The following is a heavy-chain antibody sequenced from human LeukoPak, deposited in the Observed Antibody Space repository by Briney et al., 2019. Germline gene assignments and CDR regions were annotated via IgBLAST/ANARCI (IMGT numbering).Heavy chain of an antibody. CDR2: ISGRGDST. V-gene: IGHV3-23*01. J-gene: IGHJ4*02. CDR3: VKGPRPDITVAHTVEN. D-gene: IGHD6-19*01. CDR1: GFIFSNYA. Sequence: GSLRLSCAASGFIFSNYAMSWVRQVPGRGLEWVSTISGRGDSTYVADSVKGRFTISRDNSKNSLYLQMNTVRAEDTAVYYCVKGPRPDITVAHTVENWGQGTLVTVSS.